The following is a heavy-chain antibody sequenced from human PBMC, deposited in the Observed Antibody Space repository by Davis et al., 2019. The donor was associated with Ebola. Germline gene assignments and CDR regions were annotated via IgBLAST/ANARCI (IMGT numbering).Heavy chain of an antibody. CDR1: GFTFSSYA. J-gene: IGHJ4*02. D-gene: IGHD1-1*01. V-gene: IGHV3-21*04. Sequence: PGGSLRLSCAASGFTFSSYAMSWVRQAPGKGLEWVSAISSSGSTIYYADSVKGRFTISRDNAKNSLYLQMNSLRAEDTAVYYCARDGPTGRTGNDYWGQGTLVTVSS. CDR2: ISSSGSTI. CDR3: ARDGPTGRTGNDY.